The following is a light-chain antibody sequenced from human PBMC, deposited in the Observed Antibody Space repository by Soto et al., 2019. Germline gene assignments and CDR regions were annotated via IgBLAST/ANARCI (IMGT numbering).Light chain of an antibody. CDR3: QQYYTLPLT. V-gene: IGKV4-1*01. J-gene: IGKJ4*01. CDR2: WAS. Sequence: DIVMTQSPDSLAVSLGERATINCESSQSVLFTSNNKNYLAWYQQKPGQPPKLRLSWASARESGVPERFSGSGSGTLFTLSISSLQAEDVAVYYCQQYYTLPLTFGGGTKVDIK. CDR1: QSVLFTSNNKNY.